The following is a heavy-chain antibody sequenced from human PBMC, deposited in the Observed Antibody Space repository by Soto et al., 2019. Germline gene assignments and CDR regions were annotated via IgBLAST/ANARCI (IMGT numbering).Heavy chain of an antibody. CDR1: GGSISSGDNY. CDR3: ARVGGDGYNLDY. Sequence: SETLSLTCTVSGGSISSGDNYWSWIRQPPGKGLEWIGHIYYSGSTYYNPSLKSRLTISVDSSKSQFSMELSSVTAADTAVYYCARVGGDGYNLDYWGQGATVTVSS. D-gene: IGHD5-12*01. CDR2: IYYSGST. V-gene: IGHV4-30-4*01. J-gene: IGHJ4*02.